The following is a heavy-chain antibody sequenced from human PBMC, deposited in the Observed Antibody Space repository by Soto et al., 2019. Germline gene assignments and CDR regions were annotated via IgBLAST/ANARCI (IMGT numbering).Heavy chain of an antibody. D-gene: IGHD2-8*02. Sequence: QVQLVQSGAEVKKPGTSVKVSCKASGYTFITYAMHWVRQAPGQRLEWMGWIDAGNGNTKYSQKLQGRVTITRDTSASTAYIELSSLRSEDTALYYFATEHFCTGLFASWGQGALVTVSS. CDR1: GYTFITYA. J-gene: IGHJ4*02. V-gene: IGHV1-3*01. CDR2: IDAGNGNT. CDR3: ATEHFCTGLFAS.